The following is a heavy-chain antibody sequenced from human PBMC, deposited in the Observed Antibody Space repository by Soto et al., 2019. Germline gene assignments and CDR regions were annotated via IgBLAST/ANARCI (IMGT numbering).Heavy chain of an antibody. V-gene: IGHV1-69*08. Sequence: QVQLVQSGAEVKKPGSSVKVSCKASGGTFSSYTISWVRQAPGQGLEWMGRIIPILGIANNAQKFQGRVTITADKSTSPGYMGLSSLRSEDTAVYYCATDPGYSSSWGGGYWGQGTLVTVSS. CDR3: ATDPGYSSSWGGGY. D-gene: IGHD6-13*01. CDR1: GGTFSSYT. J-gene: IGHJ4*02. CDR2: IIPILGIA.